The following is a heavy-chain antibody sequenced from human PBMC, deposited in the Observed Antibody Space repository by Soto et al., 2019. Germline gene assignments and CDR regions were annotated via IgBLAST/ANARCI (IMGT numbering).Heavy chain of an antibody. CDR1: GGSISSSNW. Sequence: QVQLQESGPGLVKPSGTLSLTCAVSGGSISSSNWWSWVRQPPGKGLEWIGEIYHSGSTNYNPSLKSRVTLSVDKSKNQVSLKLSSVTAADTAVYYGARESPRAHLVYWGQGTLVTVSS. D-gene: IGHD6-6*01. V-gene: IGHV4-4*02. J-gene: IGHJ4*02. CDR2: IYHSGST. CDR3: ARESPRAHLVY.